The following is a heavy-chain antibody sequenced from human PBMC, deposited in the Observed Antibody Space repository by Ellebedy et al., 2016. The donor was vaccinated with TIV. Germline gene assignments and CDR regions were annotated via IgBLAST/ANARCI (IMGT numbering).Heavy chain of an antibody. CDR1: GYTFTSFG. V-gene: IGHV1-18*01. D-gene: IGHD2-2*01. Sequence: AASVKVSCKASGYTFTSFGITWVRHAPGQGPEWMGWIGTYSGHTNYARKFQGRVTMTTDTFTSTAYMELRSLTSDDTAVYYCARDFHCTSNNCYERPSLYYFDSWGQGTLVTVS. CDR3: ARDFHCTSNNCYERPSLYYFDS. J-gene: IGHJ4*02. CDR2: IGTYSGHT.